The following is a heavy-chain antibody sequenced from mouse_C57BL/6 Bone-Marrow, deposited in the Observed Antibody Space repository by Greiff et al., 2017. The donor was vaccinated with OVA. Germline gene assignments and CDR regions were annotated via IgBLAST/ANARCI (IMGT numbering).Heavy chain of an antibody. Sequence: EVQLVESGGGLVKPGGSLKLSCAASGFTFSDYGMHWVRQAPEKGLEWVAYISSGSSTIYYADTVKGRFTISRDNAKNTLFLQMTSLRSEDTAMYYCARGGLRLPLFDYWGQGTTLTVSS. J-gene: IGHJ2*01. CDR3: ARGGLRLPLFDY. V-gene: IGHV5-17*01. CDR2: ISSGSSTI. D-gene: IGHD3-2*02. CDR1: GFTFSDYG.